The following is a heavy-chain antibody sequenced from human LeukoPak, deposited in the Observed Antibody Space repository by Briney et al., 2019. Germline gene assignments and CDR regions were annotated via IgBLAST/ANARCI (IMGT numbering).Heavy chain of an antibody. D-gene: IGHD6-13*01. V-gene: IGHV3-30*18. Sequence: GRSLRLSCAASGFTFSSYGMHWVRQAPGKGLEWVAVISYDGSNKYYADSVKGRFTISRDNSKNTLYLQMNSLRAEDTAVYYCAKDRAAAATNYYYYCGMDVWGQGTTVTVSS. CDR1: GFTFSSYG. J-gene: IGHJ6*02. CDR2: ISYDGSNK. CDR3: AKDRAAAATNYYYYCGMDV.